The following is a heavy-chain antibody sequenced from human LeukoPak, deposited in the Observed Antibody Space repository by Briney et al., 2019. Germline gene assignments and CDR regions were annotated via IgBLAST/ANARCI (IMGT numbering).Heavy chain of an antibody. V-gene: IGHV3-7*01. J-gene: IGHJ4*02. D-gene: IGHD3-10*01. CDR3: VSLWLVISGFDY. Sequence: PGGSLRLSCAASGFTFSSYAMHWVRQAPGKGLEWVANIKQDGSEKYYVDSVKGRFTISRDNAKNSLYLQMNSLRAEDTAVYYCVSLWLVISGFDYWGQGTLVTVSS. CDR1: GFTFSSYA. CDR2: IKQDGSEK.